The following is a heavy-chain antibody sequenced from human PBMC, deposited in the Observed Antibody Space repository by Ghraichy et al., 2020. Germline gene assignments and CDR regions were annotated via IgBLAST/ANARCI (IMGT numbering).Heavy chain of an antibody. CDR2: IYHSGGT. CDR3: ARMDTAMFLSSYFDS. Sequence: SETLSLTCTVSGDSIRSGTYYWSWIRQHPGKGLEWIGYIYHSGGTYYNESLKSRVTISVDTPKNQFSLNLISVSTADTAVYYCARMDTAMFLSSYFDSWGQGILVTVSS. J-gene: IGHJ4*02. D-gene: IGHD5-18*01. V-gene: IGHV4-31*03. CDR1: GDSIRSGTYY.